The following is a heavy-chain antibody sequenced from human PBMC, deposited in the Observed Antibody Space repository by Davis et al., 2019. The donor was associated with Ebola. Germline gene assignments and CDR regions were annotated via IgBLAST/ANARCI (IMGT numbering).Heavy chain of an antibody. CDR2: INHSGST. D-gene: IGHD6-13*01. CDR1: GFTFGDYA. CDR3: VRDTLAAAAPGWFDP. J-gene: IGHJ5*02. V-gene: IGHV4-34*01. Sequence: ESLKISCTASGFTFGDYAMSWFRQPPGKGLEWIGEINHSGSTNYNPSLKSRVTISVDKSKNQFSLKLSSVTAADTAVYYCVRDTLAAAAPGWFDPWGQGTLVTVSS.